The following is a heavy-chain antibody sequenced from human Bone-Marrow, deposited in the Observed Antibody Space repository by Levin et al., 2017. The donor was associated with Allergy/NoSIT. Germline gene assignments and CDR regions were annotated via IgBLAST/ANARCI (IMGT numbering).Heavy chain of an antibody. CDR2: ISGSGGST. D-gene: IGHD5-12*01. J-gene: IGHJ4*02. CDR3: AKDRGIVATIRGSSFLNDFFDY. Sequence: GGSLRLSCAASGFTFSSYAMSWVRQAPGKGLEWVSAISGSGGSTYYADSVKGRFTISRDNSKNTLYLQMNSLRAEDTAVYYCAKDRGIVATIRGSSFLNDFFDYWGQGTLVTVSS. CDR1: GFTFSSYA. V-gene: IGHV3-23*01.